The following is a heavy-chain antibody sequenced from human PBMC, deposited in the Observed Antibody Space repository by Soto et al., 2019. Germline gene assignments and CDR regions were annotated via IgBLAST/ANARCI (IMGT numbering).Heavy chain of an antibody. CDR2: ISSSGGST. V-gene: IGHV3-64D*06. D-gene: IGHD6-13*01. CDR3: VIAAGSDY. CDR1: GFTFSSYA. Sequence: EVQPVESGGGLVQPGGSLRLSCSASGFTFSSYAMHWVRQAPGKGLEYVSGISSSGGSTYYADAVKGRFSIYRDNSKNTLYLQMSSLRAEDTAVYYCVIAAGSDYWGQGTLVTVSS. J-gene: IGHJ4*02.